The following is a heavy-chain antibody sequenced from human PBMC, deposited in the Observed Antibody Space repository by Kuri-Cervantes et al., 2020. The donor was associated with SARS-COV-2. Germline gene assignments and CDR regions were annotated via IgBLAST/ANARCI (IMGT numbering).Heavy chain of an antibody. J-gene: IGHJ4*02. CDR2: ISYDGGNK. D-gene: IGHD6-19*01. Sequence: GESLKISCAASGFYFNDYFLHWVRQSPGKGLEWVAVISYDGGNKYYADSVKGRFTISRDNSKSTLFLQMNSLRPEDTATYYCARQTPRSGFDYWGQGALVTVSS. CDR3: ARQTPRSGFDY. V-gene: IGHV3-30-3*01. CDR1: GFYFNDYF.